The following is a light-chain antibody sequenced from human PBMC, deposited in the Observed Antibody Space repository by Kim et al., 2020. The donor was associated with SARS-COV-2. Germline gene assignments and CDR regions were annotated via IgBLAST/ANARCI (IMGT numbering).Light chain of an antibody. V-gene: IGLV3-1*01. CDR2: QDT. J-gene: IGLJ2*01. CDR3: QTWDSITVV. CDR1: NLGEKY. Sequence: VSPGQTASITCSGDNLGEKYACWYQQKPGQSPVLVIYQDTKRPSGIPERFSGSNSGNTATLTISGTQAMDEADYYCQTWDSITVVFGGGTKLTVL.